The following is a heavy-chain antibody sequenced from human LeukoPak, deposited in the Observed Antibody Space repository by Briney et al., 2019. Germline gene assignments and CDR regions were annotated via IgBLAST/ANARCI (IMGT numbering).Heavy chain of an antibody. D-gene: IGHD4-17*01. CDR3: AKDYGDYGVYSTLDY. CDR1: AFNSNNYG. Sequence: PGGSLRLSCEASAFNSNNYGMHWVRQAPGKGLEWVAFIRYDGHTEYYADSVKGRFTISRDNSKDTLYLQLNSLRPEDTAVYYCAKDYGDYGVYSTLDYWGQGTLVTVSS. J-gene: IGHJ4*02. CDR2: IRYDGHTE. V-gene: IGHV3-30*02.